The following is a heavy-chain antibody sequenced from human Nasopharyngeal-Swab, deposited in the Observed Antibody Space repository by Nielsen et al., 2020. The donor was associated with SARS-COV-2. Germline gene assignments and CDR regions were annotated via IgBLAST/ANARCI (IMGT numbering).Heavy chain of an antibody. D-gene: IGHD2-2*01. J-gene: IGHJ6*02. V-gene: IGHV1-24*01. CDR3: ATENGGVGGSSTSLLPYYYYYGMDV. CDR2: FDPEDGET. Sequence: ASVKVSCKVSGYTLTELSMHWVRQAPAKGLVWMGGFDPEDGETIYAQKSQGRVTMTEDTSTDTAYMELSSLRSEDTAVYYCATENGGVGGSSTSLLPYYYYYGMDVWGQGTTVTVSS. CDR1: GYTLTELS.